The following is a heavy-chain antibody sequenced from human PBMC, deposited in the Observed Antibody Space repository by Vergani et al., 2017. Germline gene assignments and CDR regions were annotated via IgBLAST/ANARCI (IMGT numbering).Heavy chain of an antibody. D-gene: IGHD1-26*01. J-gene: IGHJ4*02. V-gene: IGHV3-21*01. Sequence: EVQLVESGGGLVKPGGSLRLSCAASGFTFSSYSMNWVRQAPGKGLEWVSSISSSSSYIYYADSVKGRFTISRDNAKNSLYLQMNSLRAEDTAVYYCAGVKVGATSFDYWGQGTLVTVSS. CDR1: GFTFSSYS. CDR2: ISSSSSYI. CDR3: AGVKVGATSFDY.